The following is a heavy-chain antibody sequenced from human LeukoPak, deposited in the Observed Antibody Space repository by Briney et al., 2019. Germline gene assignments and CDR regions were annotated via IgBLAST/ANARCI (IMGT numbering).Heavy chain of an antibody. J-gene: IGHJ4*02. CDR3: ARQKGMIVVVNFDY. D-gene: IGHD3-22*01. CDR2: IYYSGST. Sequence: PSETLSLTCTVFGGSISSSSYYWGWIRQPPGKGLEWIGSIYYSGSTYYNPSLKSRVTISVDTSKNQFSLKLSSVTAADTAVYYCARQKGMIVVVNFDYWGQGTLVTVSS. V-gene: IGHV4-39*01. CDR1: GGSISSSSYY.